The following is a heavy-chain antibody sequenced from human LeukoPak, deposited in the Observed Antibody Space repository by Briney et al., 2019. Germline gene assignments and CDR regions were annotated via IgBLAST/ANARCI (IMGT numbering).Heavy chain of an antibody. CDR3: ARGAHYHDSSQGYDY. D-gene: IGHD3-22*01. V-gene: IGHV1-2*02. CDR1: GYTITGYY. J-gene: IGHJ4*02. Sequence: GASLKVSCKASGYTITGYYMHWVRQAPGQGLELMGWINPNSGGTNYAQKFHGRVTITRDTSISTAYMVLRRLRSDDTAVYYCARGAHYHDSSQGYDYWGQGTLVTVSS. CDR2: INPNSGGT.